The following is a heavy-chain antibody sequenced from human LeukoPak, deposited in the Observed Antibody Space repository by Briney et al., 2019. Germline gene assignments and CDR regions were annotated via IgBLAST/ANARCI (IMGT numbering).Heavy chain of an antibody. CDR1: GFTFSSYA. CDR2: ISGSGGSI. CDR3: AKGDVVVVAATPSWFDP. D-gene: IGHD2-15*01. V-gene: IGHV3-23*01. J-gene: IGHJ5*02. Sequence: PGGSLRLSCAASGFTFSSYAMSWVRQAPGKGLEWVSAISGSGGSIYYADSVKGRFTISRDNSKNTLYLQMNSLRAEDTAVYYCAKGDVVVVAATPSWFDPWGQGTLVTVSS.